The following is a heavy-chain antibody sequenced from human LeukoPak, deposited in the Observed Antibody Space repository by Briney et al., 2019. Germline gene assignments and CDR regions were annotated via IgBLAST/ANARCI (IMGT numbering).Heavy chain of an antibody. CDR3: ARGGYSYGYQRGFFDY. V-gene: IGHV3-7*03. Sequence: PGGSLRLSCGASGFTFDDYWMSWVRQAPGQGLEWVANINQDGSEKYYLDSAKGRFTISRDNAKNSLYLQMNSLRAEDTALYYCARGGYSYGYQRGFFDYWGQGTLVTVSS. CDR1: GFTFDDYW. D-gene: IGHD5-18*01. CDR2: INQDGSEK. J-gene: IGHJ4*02.